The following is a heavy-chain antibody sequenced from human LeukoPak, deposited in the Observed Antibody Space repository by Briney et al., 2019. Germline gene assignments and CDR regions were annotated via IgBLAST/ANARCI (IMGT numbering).Heavy chain of an antibody. J-gene: IGHJ4*02. V-gene: IGHV3-30-3*01. Sequence: GGSLRLSCAASGFTFSSYAMHWVRQAPGKGLEWVAVISYDGNNKYYADSVKGRFTISRDNSKNTLYLQMNSLRAEDTAVYYCARDRLPYYLGVGYYWGQGTLVTVSS. CDR3: ARDRLPYYLGVGYY. CDR1: GFTFSSYA. CDR2: ISYDGNNK. D-gene: IGHD1-26*01.